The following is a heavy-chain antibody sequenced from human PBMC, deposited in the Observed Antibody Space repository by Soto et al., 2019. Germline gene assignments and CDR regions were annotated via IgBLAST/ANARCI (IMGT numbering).Heavy chain of an antibody. J-gene: IGHJ4*02. CDR1: GYTFTSYA. D-gene: IGHD2-2*01. Sequence: ASVKVSCKASGYTFTSYAMHWVRQAPGQRLEWMGWINAGNGNTKYSQKFQGRVTITRDTSASTAYMELSSLRSEDTAVYYCARGLDQRSYFDYWGQGTLVTVSS. CDR3: ARGLDQRSYFDY. CDR2: INAGNGNT. V-gene: IGHV1-3*01.